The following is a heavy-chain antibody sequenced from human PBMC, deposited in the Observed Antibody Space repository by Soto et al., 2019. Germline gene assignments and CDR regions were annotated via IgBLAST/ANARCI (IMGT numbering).Heavy chain of an antibody. CDR1: GGSVSSGPYY. J-gene: IGHJ4*02. CDR2: IYNSRST. Sequence: PSETLSLTCTVSGGSVSSGPYYWSWIRQSPGRGLEWIGYIYNSRSTNYNPSLKSRVTISLDTSKNQFSLKLTSVTAVDTAVYYCARRGWAAAAIIDTWGQGTLVTVSS. D-gene: IGHD6-25*01. CDR3: ARRGWAAAAIIDT. V-gene: IGHV4-61*01.